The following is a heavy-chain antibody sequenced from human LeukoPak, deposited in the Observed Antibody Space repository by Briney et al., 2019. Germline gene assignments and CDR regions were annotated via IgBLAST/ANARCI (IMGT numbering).Heavy chain of an antibody. Sequence: GGSLRLSCAASGFTFSSYSMNWVRQAPGQGLEWVSHISSSSNTIYYADSVKGRFTVSGDNAKNSLYLQMNSLRAEDTAVYYCATNLGYCTSSTCQVSYWGQGTLVTVSS. D-gene: IGHD2-2*01. CDR1: GFTFSSYS. J-gene: IGHJ4*02. V-gene: IGHV3-48*01. CDR2: ISSSSNTI. CDR3: ATNLGYCTSSTCQVSY.